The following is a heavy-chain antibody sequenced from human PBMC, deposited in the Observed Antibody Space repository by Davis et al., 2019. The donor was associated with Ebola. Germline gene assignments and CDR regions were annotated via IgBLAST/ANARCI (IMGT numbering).Heavy chain of an antibody. V-gene: IGHV3-21*01. CDR3: AREYSPARFLEWLPGGWFDP. J-gene: IGHJ5*02. CDR2: ISSSSSYI. Sequence: GESLKISCAASGFTFSSYSMNWVRQAPGKGLEWVSSISSSSSYIYYADSVKGRFTISRDNAKNSLYLQMNSLRAEDTAVYYCAREYSPARFLEWLPGGWFDPWGQGTLVTVSS. D-gene: IGHD3-3*01. CDR1: GFTFSSYS.